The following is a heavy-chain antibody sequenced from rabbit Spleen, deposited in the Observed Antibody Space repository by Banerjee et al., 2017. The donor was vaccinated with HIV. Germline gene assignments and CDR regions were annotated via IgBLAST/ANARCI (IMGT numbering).Heavy chain of an antibody. V-gene: IGHV1S40*01. J-gene: IGHJ4*01. CDR3: ARDLVGVIGWNFYL. CDR1: GIDFSSYYY. Sequence: QQLEESGGGLVKPGGTLTLTCKASGIDFSSYYYMCWVRQAPGKGLEWIGCIYAGSSGGTYYASWAKGRFTISKSSSTTVTLQMTSLTAADTATYFCARDLVGVIGWNFYLWGPGTLVTVS. D-gene: IGHD1-1*01. CDR2: IYAGSSGGT.